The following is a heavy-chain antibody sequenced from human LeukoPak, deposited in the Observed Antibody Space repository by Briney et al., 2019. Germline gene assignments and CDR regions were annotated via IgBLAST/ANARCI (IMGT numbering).Heavy chain of an antibody. CDR3: AKDGGGSYSTYAFDI. Sequence: PGGCLRLSRAVSGFTFSSYAMSWVRQAPGRGLEWGSGISGSGGSTYYADSAKGRFTISRDNSNNTLYLQMNSLRAEDTAAYYCAKDGGGSYSTYAFDIWGQGTMVTVSS. V-gene: IGHV3-23*01. J-gene: IGHJ3*02. D-gene: IGHD1-26*01. CDR1: GFTFSSYA. CDR2: ISGSGGST.